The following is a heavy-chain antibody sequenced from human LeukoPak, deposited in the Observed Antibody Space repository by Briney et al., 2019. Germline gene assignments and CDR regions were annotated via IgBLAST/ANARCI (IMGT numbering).Heavy chain of an antibody. Sequence: ASVKVSCKASGYTFTSYGISWVRQAPGQGLEWMGRIIPGLGIINYAQKFQGRVTVTADKSTSTAYMELSSLRADDTAVYYCARALSDTSGYELAYWGQGTLVTVSS. CDR3: ARALSDTSGYELAY. CDR1: GYTFTSYG. J-gene: IGHJ4*02. CDR2: IIPGLGII. V-gene: IGHV1-69*04. D-gene: IGHD3-22*01.